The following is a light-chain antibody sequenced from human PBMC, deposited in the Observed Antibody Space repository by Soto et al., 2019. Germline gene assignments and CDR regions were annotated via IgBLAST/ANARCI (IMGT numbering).Light chain of an antibody. Sequence: EIVLTQSPGTLSLSPADRATLSCRASETVTGKYLAWYQQKVGQAPRLLIFAASNRATGIPDRFSGSGSGTDFTHTISRLEPEDFAMYFCQQYSRPPQTFGQGTKVEIK. CDR1: ETVTGKY. CDR3: QQYSRPPQT. J-gene: IGKJ1*01. V-gene: IGKV3-20*01. CDR2: AAS.